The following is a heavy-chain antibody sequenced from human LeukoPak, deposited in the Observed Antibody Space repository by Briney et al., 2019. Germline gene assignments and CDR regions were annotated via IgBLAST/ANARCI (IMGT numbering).Heavy chain of an antibody. V-gene: IGHV1-18*01. CDR1: GYTFSNYG. J-gene: IGHJ5*02. D-gene: IGHD1-26*01. Sequence: ASVKVSCKASGYTFSNYGISWLRQAPGQGPEWMGWVSAYSGHTNYAQKYRGRVTMTTDTSTNTAYMELRSLRPDDTAVYYCARDNHSGSWSWFDPWGQGTPVSVSS. CDR3: ARDNHSGSWSWFDP. CDR2: VSAYSGHT.